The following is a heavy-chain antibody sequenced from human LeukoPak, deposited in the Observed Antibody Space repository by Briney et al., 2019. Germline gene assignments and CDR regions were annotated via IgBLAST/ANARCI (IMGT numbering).Heavy chain of an antibody. J-gene: IGHJ3*02. CDR3: ARRYCSSTSCYPDAFDI. Sequence: SETLSLTCTVSGGPISSYYWSWIRQPPGKGLEWIGYIYYSGSTDYNPSLKSRVTISVDTSKNQFSLKLSSVTAADTAVYYCARRYCSSTSCYPDAFDIWGQGTMVTVSS. CDR2: IYYSGST. V-gene: IGHV4-59*01. D-gene: IGHD2-2*01. CDR1: GGPISSYY.